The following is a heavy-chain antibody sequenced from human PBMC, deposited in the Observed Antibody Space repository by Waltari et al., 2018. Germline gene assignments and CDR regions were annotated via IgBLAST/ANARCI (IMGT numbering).Heavy chain of an antibody. D-gene: IGHD2-21*01. CDR3: ARHRDPGHSFDV. CDR1: GGSLSGHW. Sequence: QVQLQQWGAGLLKPSETLSLPCAVYGGSLSGHWWRWIRKPPGKGLEWIGEINESGSTNYRPSLKSRAAISVDTSRNQFSLKLSSVTAADTAIYYCARHRDPGHSFDVWGQGTVTVSS. J-gene: IGHJ3*01. CDR2: INESGST. V-gene: IGHV4-34*01.